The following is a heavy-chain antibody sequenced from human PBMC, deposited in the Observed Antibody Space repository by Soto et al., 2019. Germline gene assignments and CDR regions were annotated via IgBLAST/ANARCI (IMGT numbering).Heavy chain of an antibody. CDR1: GFTFTSSA. V-gene: IGHV1-58*01. CDR3: AADPWGDYGGNSGYFDY. CDR2: IVVGSGNT. D-gene: IGHD4-17*01. Sequence: TSVKVSCEASGFTFTSSAVQWVRQARGQRLEWIGWIVVGSGNTNYAQKFQERVTITRDMSTSTAYMELSSLRSEDTAVYYCAADPWGDYGGNSGYFDYWGQGTPVTVSS. J-gene: IGHJ4*02.